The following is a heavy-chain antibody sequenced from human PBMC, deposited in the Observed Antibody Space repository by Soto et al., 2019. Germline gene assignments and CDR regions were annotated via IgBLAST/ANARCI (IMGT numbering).Heavy chain of an antibody. CDR1: GYSIGSGLY. J-gene: IGHJ1*01. CDR3: AKAHVMVLTGSHWAG. V-gene: IGHV4-38-2*01. D-gene: IGHD3-10*01. CDR2: IDHGGTA. Sequence: PSDNLPLTGFWSGYSIGSGLYWSRIRQSPGTAPEWIASIDHGGTAFYNPSLKSRVTVSVDKSNNRFSLKLRSVTAADTAVYYCAKAHVMVLTGSHWAGWGKG.